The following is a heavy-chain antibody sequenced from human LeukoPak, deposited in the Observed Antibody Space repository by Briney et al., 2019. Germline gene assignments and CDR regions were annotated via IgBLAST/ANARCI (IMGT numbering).Heavy chain of an antibody. CDR3: ARVFYGDYSWFDP. Sequence: SETLSLTCTFSGGSISSYYWSWIRQPPGKGLEWIGYIYYSGSTNYNPSLKSRVTISVDTSKNQFSLKLSSVTAADTAVYYCARVFYGDYSWFDPWGQGTLVTVSS. J-gene: IGHJ5*02. CDR2: IYYSGST. V-gene: IGHV4-59*01. D-gene: IGHD4-17*01. CDR1: GGSISSYY.